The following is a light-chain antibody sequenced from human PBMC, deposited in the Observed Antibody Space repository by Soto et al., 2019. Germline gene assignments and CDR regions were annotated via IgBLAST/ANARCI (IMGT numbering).Light chain of an antibody. CDR1: QSITNY. CDR3: QQSYSTPYT. Sequence: DIQMTQSPSSLSASVGDRVTITCRASQSITNYLNWYQQKPGKAPKLLMYAISTLQSGVPSRFGGSGSGTEFTLTISSLQTDDFATYYCQQSYSTPYTFGQGTKV. V-gene: IGKV1-39*01. CDR2: AIS. J-gene: IGKJ2*01.